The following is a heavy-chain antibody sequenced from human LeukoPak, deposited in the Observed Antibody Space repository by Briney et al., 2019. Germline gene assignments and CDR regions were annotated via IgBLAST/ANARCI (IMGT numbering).Heavy chain of an antibody. CDR1: GGSFSGYY. D-gene: IGHD2-2*01. V-gene: IGHV4-34*01. Sequence: PSETLSLTCAVYGGSFSGYYWSWIRQPPGKGLEWIGEINHSGSTNYNPSLKSRLTISVDTSKNQFSLKLSSVTAADTAVYYCARSPAAMHAFDIWGQGTMVTVSS. J-gene: IGHJ3*02. CDR2: INHSGST. CDR3: ARSPAAMHAFDI.